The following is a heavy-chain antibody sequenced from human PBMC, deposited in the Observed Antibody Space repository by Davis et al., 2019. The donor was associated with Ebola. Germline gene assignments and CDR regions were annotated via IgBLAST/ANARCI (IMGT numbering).Heavy chain of an antibody. CDR3: AKDLEYYDSSGHGWFDP. V-gene: IGHV3-30*18. D-gene: IGHD3-22*01. CDR2: ISYDGSNK. Sequence: GESLKISCAASGFTFSSYGMHWVRQAPGKGLEWVAVISYDGSNKYYADSVKGRFTISRDNSKNTLYLQMNSLRAEDTAVYYCAKDLEYYDSSGHGWFDPWGQGTLVTVSS. J-gene: IGHJ5*02. CDR1: GFTFSSYG.